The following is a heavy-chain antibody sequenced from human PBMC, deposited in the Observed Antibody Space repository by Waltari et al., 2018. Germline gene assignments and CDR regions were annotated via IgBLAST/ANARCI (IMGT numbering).Heavy chain of an antibody. CDR2: ISGSSWTT. CDR1: GYSISSGYY. J-gene: IGHJ5*02. CDR3: ARRAHPGGNRFDV. D-gene: IGHD3-10*01. V-gene: IGHV4-38-2*01. Sequence: QVQLQESGPGLVKPSETLSLTCAVSGYSISSGYYWGWIRQPPGKGLEYIGYISGSSWTTNYNPSLKSRVTISKDTSKNQFSLRLSSVTAADTAVYYCARRAHPGGNRFDVWGPGVLVTVSS.